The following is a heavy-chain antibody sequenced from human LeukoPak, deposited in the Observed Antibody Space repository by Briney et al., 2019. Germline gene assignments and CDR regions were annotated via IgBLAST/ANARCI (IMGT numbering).Heavy chain of an antibody. J-gene: IGHJ6*02. V-gene: IGHV1-24*01. CDR1: GYTLTELS. D-gene: IGHD3-3*01. CDR3: ATDKRFLEWSLDYYYYGMDV. CDR2: FDPEDGET. Sequence: ASVKVSCKVSGYTLTELSMHWVRQAPGKGLEWMGGFDPEDGETIYAQKFQGRVTMTEDTSTDTAYMELSSLRSEGTAVYYCATDKRFLEWSLDYYYYGMDVWGQGTTVTVSS.